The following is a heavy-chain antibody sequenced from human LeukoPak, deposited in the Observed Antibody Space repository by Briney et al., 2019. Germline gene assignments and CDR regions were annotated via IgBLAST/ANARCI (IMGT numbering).Heavy chain of an antibody. D-gene: IGHD3-22*01. CDR2: ITPGGGT. CDR1: EFTFSSYV. J-gene: IGHJ4*02. V-gene: IGHV3-23*01. Sequence: PGGSLRLSCAASEFTFSSYVMAWVRQAPGKGLEWVSTITPGGGTYYADSVKGRFTISRDSSKNTLYLQMNSLRPDDTAVYYCAKVHYYDSSGMGGFDHWGQGTLVTVSS. CDR3: AKVHYYDSSGMGGFDH.